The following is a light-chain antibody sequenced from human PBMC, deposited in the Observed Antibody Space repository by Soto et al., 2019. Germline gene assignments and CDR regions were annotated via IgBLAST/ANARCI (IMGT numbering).Light chain of an antibody. Sequence: EIVLTQSPATLSLSPGERATLSCRASQSVSNYFAWYQQNPGQAPRLLIYDASSRATGIPARFSGSGSGTGSTPTISSLEPEDFAVYYCQPRSDWPLTFGQGTRLEIK. CDR2: DAS. CDR3: QPRSDWPLT. V-gene: IGKV3-11*01. CDR1: QSVSNY. J-gene: IGKJ5*01.